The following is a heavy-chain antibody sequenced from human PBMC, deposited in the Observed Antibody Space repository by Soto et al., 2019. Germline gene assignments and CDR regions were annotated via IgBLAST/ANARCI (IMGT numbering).Heavy chain of an antibody. V-gene: IGHV4-61*01. CDR2: IYYSGST. CDR1: GGSVSSGSYY. CDR3: ARWAHTAMANHFDY. D-gene: IGHD5-18*01. J-gene: IGHJ4*02. Sequence: SETLSLTCTVSGGSVSSGSYYWSWIRQPPGKGLEWIGYIYYSGSTNYNPSLKSRVTISVDTSKNQFSLKLSSGTAADTAVYYCARWAHTAMANHFDYWGKGTLVTVSS.